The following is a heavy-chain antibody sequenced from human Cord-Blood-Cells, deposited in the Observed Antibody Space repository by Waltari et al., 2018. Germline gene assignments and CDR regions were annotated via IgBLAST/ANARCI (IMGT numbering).Heavy chain of an antibody. D-gene: IGHD6-19*01. CDR1: GFTFSNAW. CDR3: TTVGYSSGWRTDY. V-gene: IGHV3-15*01. CDR2: IKSKTDGGTT. Sequence: EVQLVESGGGLVKPGGSLRLSCAASGFTFSNAWMSWVRQAPGKGLEWVGRIKSKTDGGTTDYAAPVKGRFTISRDDSKNTLYLQMNSLKTEDTAMYYCTTVGYSSGWRTDYWGQGTLVTVSS. J-gene: IGHJ4*02.